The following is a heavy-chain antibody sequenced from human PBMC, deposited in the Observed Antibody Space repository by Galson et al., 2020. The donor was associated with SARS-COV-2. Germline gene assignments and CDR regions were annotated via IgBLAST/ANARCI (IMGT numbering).Heavy chain of an antibody. CDR3: ERGGSRGAVRYYGMDV. J-gene: IGHJ6*02. D-gene: IGHD2-15*01. V-gene: IGHV3-13*01. Sequence: PGGSLRLSCAASGFTFSSYDMHWVRQATGTALEWVSAIGTAGDTYYPGSVKGRFTISRENAKNSLYLQMNSLRAGDTAVYYCERGGSRGAVRYYGMDVWGQGTTVTVSS. CDR2: IGTAGDT. CDR1: GFTFSSYD.